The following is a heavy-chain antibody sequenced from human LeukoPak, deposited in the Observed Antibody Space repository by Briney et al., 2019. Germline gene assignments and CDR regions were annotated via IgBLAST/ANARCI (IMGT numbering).Heavy chain of an antibody. V-gene: IGHV4-4*07. D-gene: IGHD2-2*01. J-gene: IGHJ5*02. CDR2: ISSSGST. Sequence: PSETLSLTCSVSGASISSYYWSWFRQPAGRGLEYIGRISSSGSTNYYHSFESRVSISIDTSSNQVSLRLSPVAAAGTAVYFCARDTAAGYFDPWGQGILVTVSS. CDR1: GASISSYY. CDR3: ARDTAAGYFDP.